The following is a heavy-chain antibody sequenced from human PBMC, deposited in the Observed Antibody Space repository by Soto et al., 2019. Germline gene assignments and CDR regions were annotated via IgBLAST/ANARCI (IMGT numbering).Heavy chain of an antibody. CDR1: GFTFNSYW. CDR2: IKQDGSEE. CDR3: ARGYDNWSAYCLYFDP. J-gene: IGHJ5*02. Sequence: EVQLVESGGGLVQPGGSLRLSCAASGFTFNSYWMSWVRQAPGKGLEWVANIKQDGSEEYYVDSVKGRFTISRYNAKNSLYLQMNILRDEDTAVYYFARGYDNWSAYCLYFDPWRQGTLVTVSS. V-gene: IGHV3-7*05. D-gene: IGHD3-3*01.